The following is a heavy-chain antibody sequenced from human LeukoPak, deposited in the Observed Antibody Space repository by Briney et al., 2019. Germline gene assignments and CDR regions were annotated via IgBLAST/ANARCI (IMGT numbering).Heavy chain of an antibody. CDR2: ISYDGSNK. V-gene: IGHV3-30*18. CDR3: AKVRGLVVLDY. D-gene: IGHD2-2*01. CDR1: GFTFSSYG. Sequence: GGSLRLSCAASGFTFSSYGMHWVRQAPGKGLEWVAVISYDGSNKYYADSVKGRFTISRDNSKNTLYLQMNSLRAEDTAVYYCAKVRGLVVLDYWGQGTLVTVSS. J-gene: IGHJ4*02.